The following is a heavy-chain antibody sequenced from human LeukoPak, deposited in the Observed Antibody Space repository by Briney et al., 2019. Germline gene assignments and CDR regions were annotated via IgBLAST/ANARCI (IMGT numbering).Heavy chain of an antibody. J-gene: IGHJ4*02. CDR3: AREDYYDSGSNDY. CDR2: MNPNSGDT. CDR1: GYTFTSYD. V-gene: IGHV1-8*03. D-gene: IGHD3-22*01. Sequence: ASVKVSCKASGYTFTSYDINWVRQATGQGLEWMGWMNPNSGDTAYAQKFQGRVTITRNTSISTAYMELSSLRSEDTAVYYCAREDYYDSGSNDYWGQGTLVTVSS.